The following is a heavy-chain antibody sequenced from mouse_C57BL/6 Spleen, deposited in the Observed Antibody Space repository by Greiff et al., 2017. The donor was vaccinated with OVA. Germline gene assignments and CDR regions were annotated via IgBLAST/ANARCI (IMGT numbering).Heavy chain of an antibody. D-gene: IGHD2-3*01. CDR1: GYTFTSYW. Sequence: QVQLQQSGAELVRPGSSVKLSCKASGYTFTSYWMHWVKQRPIQGLEWIGNIDPSDSETHYNQKFKDKATLTVDKSSSTAYMQLSSLTSEDSAVYYCARGDGYYRGAMDYWGQGTSVTVSS. CDR2: IDPSDSET. J-gene: IGHJ4*01. V-gene: IGHV1-52*01. CDR3: ARGDGYYRGAMDY.